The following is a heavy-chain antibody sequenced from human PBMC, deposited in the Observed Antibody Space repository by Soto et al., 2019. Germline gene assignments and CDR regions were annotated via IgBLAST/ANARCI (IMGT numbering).Heavy chain of an antibody. CDR3: ARQLFPPRVYMVRGDTNDY. CDR1: GGSISSSSYY. V-gene: IGHV4-39*01. Sequence: SETLSLTCTVSGGSISSSSYYWGWIRQPPGKGLEWIGSIYYSGSTYYNPSLKSRVTISVDTSKNQFALKLSSVTAAATAVYYCARQLFPPRVYMVRGDTNDYWGQGTLVTVSS. CDR2: IYYSGST. D-gene: IGHD3-10*01. J-gene: IGHJ4*02.